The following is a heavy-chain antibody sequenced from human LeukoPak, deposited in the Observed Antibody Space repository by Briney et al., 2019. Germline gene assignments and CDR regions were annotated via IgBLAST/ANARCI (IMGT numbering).Heavy chain of an antibody. D-gene: IGHD1-26*01. CDR3: ARENGSPY. Sequence: SETLSLTCAVYGGSFSGYYWSWIRQPPGKGLEWIGEINHSGSTYYNPSLKSRVTISVDTSKNQFSLKLSSVTAADTAVYYCARENGSPYWGQGTLVTVSS. CDR1: GGSFSGYY. CDR2: INHSGST. V-gene: IGHV4-34*01. J-gene: IGHJ4*02.